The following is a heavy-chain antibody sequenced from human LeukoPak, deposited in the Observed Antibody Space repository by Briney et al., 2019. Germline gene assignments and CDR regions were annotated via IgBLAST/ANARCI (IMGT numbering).Heavy chain of an antibody. Sequence: GGSLRLSCAASGFTFSSYGMHWVRQAPGKGLEWVAVISYDGSNKYYADSVKGRFTISRDNSKNTLYLQMNSLRAEDTAVYYCAKGEYYDSSGYVDYWGQGTLVTVSS. CDR1: GFTFSSYG. D-gene: IGHD3-22*01. CDR2: ISYDGSNK. V-gene: IGHV3-30*18. J-gene: IGHJ4*02. CDR3: AKGEYYDSSGYVDY.